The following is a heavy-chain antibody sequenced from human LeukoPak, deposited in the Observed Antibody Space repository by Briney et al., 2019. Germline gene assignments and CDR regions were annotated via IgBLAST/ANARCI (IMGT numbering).Heavy chain of an antibody. J-gene: IGHJ5*02. D-gene: IGHD3-22*01. CDR2: IYYSGST. V-gene: IGHV4-31*03. CDR3: ARGWNYYDSSGYNWFDP. CDR1: SGSISSGGYY. Sequence: SQTLSLTCTVSSGSISSGGYYWSWIRQHPGKGLEWIGYIYYSGSTDYNPSLKSRVTISVDMSKNQFSLKLSSVTAADTAVYYCARGWNYYDSSGYNWFDPWGQGTLVTVSS.